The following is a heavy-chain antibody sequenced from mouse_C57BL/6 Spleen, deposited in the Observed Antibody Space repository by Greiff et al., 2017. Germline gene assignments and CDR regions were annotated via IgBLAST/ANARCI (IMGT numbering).Heavy chain of an antibody. CDR1: GYTFTSYW. Sequence: QVQLQQPGAELVRPGSSVKLSCKASGYTFTSYWMHWVKQRPIQGLEWIGNIDPSDSATHYNQKFKDEATLTVDKSASTAYMQISSLTSEDSAVYDSERSRYYYGSSLYWYVDVRGTGTTVTVAT. D-gene: IGHD1-1*01. CDR2: IDPSDSAT. CDR3: ERSRYYYGSSLYWYVDV. J-gene: IGHJ1*03. V-gene: IGHV1-52*01.